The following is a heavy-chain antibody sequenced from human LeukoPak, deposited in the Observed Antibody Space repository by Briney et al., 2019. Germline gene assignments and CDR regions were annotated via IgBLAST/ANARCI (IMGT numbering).Heavy chain of an antibody. CDR1: GFTFSSYA. D-gene: IGHD6-25*01. Sequence: GGSLRLSCAASGFTFSSYAMSWVRQAPGKGLEWVSSISSSSSYIYYADSVKGRFTISRDNAKNSLYLQMNSLRAEDTAVYYCARVAYGGAARAFDIWGQGTMVTVSS. CDR3: ARVAYGGAARAFDI. CDR2: ISSSSSYI. V-gene: IGHV3-21*01. J-gene: IGHJ3*02.